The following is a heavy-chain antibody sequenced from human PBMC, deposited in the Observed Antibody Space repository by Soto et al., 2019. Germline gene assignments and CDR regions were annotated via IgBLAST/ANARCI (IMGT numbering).Heavy chain of an antibody. CDR1: GFTFSSYG. Sequence: PGGSLRLSCAASGFTFSSYGMHWVRQAPGKGLEWVAVISYDGSNKYYADSVKGRFTISRDNSKNTLYPQMNSLRAEDTAVYYCAKETLRFLEWFQNYGMDVWGQGTTVTVSS. J-gene: IGHJ6*02. CDR2: ISYDGSNK. V-gene: IGHV3-30*18. D-gene: IGHD3-3*01. CDR3: AKETLRFLEWFQNYGMDV.